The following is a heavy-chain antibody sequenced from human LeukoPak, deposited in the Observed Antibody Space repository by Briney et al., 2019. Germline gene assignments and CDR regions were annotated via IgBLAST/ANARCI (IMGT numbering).Heavy chain of an antibody. CDR1: GGSFSGYY. Sequence: SETLSLTCAVCGGSFSGYYWSWIRQPPGKGLEWIGEINHSGSTNYNPSLKSRVTISVDTSKNQFSLKLSSVTAADTAVYYCASYDVDHSFDIWGQGTMVTVSS. D-gene: IGHD3-3*01. CDR3: ASYDVDHSFDI. V-gene: IGHV4-34*01. J-gene: IGHJ3*02. CDR2: INHSGST.